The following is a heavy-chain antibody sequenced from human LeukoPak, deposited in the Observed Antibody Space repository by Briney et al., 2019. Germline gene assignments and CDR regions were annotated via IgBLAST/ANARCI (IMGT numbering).Heavy chain of an antibody. CDR1: GYTFTGYY. Sequence: ASVKVSCKASGYTFTGYYMHWVRQAPGQGLEGMGWINPNSGGTNYAQKFQGRVTMTRDTSISTAYMELSRLRSDDTAVYYCARGGGVVVPAADYWGQGTLVTVSS. V-gene: IGHV1-2*02. CDR3: ARGGGVVVPAADY. J-gene: IGHJ4*02. D-gene: IGHD2-2*01. CDR2: INPNSGGT.